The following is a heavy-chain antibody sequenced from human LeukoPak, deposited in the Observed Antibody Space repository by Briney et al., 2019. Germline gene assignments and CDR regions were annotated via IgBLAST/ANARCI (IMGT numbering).Heavy chain of an antibody. V-gene: IGHV4-39*02. CDR3: ARDGPSTIWGSYPTLNWFDP. J-gene: IGHJ5*02. CDR1: GGSITSSSYY. CDR2: IFHSGST. D-gene: IGHD3-16*02. Sequence: PSETLSLTCTVSGGSITSSSYYWVWIRQPPGKGLEWIGSIFHSGSTYYNASLKSRVTISVDTSRNQFSLKLSSVTAADTAVYYCARDGPSTIWGSYPTLNWFDPWGQGTLVTVSS.